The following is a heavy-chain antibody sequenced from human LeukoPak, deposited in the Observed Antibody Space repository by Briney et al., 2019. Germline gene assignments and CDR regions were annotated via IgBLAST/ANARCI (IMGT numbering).Heavy chain of an antibody. CDR1: GYTFTGYY. J-gene: IGHJ6*02. D-gene: IGHD6-13*01. CDR3: ARDRPQYSSSWSIYYYYYGMDV. V-gene: IGHV1-2*02. Sequence: ASVKVSCKASGYTFTGYYMHWVRQAPGQGLEWMGWINPNSGGTNYAQKFQGRATMTRDTSISTAYMELSRLRSDDTAVYYCARDRPQYSSSWSIYYYYYGMDVWGQGTTVTVSS. CDR2: INPNSGGT.